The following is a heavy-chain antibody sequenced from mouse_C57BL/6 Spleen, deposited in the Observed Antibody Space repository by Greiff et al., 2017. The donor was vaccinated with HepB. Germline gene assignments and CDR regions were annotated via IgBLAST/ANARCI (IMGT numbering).Heavy chain of an antibody. CDR2: IYPGDGDT. V-gene: IGHV1-80*01. D-gene: IGHD2-5*01. Sequence: VQLQQSGAELVKPGASVKISCKASGYAFSSYWMNWVKQRPGKGLEWIGQIYPGDGDTNYNGKFKGKATLTADKSSSTAYMQLSSLTSEDSAVYFCAIDSNYCFLLYWGQGTTLTVSS. J-gene: IGHJ2*01. CDR3: AIDSNYCFLLY. CDR1: GYAFSSYW.